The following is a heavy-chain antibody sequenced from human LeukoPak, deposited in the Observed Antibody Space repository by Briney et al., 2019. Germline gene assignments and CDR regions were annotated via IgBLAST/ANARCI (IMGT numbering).Heavy chain of an antibody. J-gene: IGHJ3*02. D-gene: IGHD2-2*01. Sequence: GESLKISCKGSGYSFTSYWIGWVRQMPGKGLEWMGIIYPGDSDTRYSPSFQGQVTISAHKSISTAYLQWSSLKASDTAMYYCARLVYCSSTSCSDAFDIWGQGTMVTVSS. CDR1: GYSFTSYW. V-gene: IGHV5-51*01. CDR2: IYPGDSDT. CDR3: ARLVYCSSTSCSDAFDI.